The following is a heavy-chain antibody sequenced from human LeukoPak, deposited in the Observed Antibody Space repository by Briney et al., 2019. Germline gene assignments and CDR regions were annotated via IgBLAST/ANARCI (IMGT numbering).Heavy chain of an antibody. CDR2: IYTSGST. Sequence: PSETLSLTCTASGGTVSSYYWSWIRQPPGKGLEWIWYIYTSGSTNYNPSVKSRFTISIDTSKDQFSLQLSPVTAADTAVYYCASHEYASDAFDIWGQGTMVPVSS. CDR1: GGTVSSYY. CDR3: ASHEYASDAFDI. D-gene: IGHD2-2*01. J-gene: IGHJ3*02. V-gene: IGHV4-4*08.